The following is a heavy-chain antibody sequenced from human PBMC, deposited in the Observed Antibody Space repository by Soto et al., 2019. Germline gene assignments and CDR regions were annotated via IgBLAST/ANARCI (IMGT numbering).Heavy chain of an antibody. J-gene: IGHJ4*02. CDR1: GFTFSDYY. V-gene: IGHV3-11*01. D-gene: IGHD6-13*01. CDR3: AYSSTPFDY. CDR2: ISSSGSTI. Sequence: GGSLRLSCAASGFTFSDYYMNWIRQAPGKGLEWVSYISSSGSTIYYADSVKGRFTISRDNSKNTLYLQMNSLRAEDTAVYYCAYSSTPFDYWSQGTLVTVSS.